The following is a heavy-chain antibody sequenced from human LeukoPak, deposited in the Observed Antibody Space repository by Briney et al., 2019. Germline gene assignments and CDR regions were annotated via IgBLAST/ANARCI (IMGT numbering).Heavy chain of an antibody. CDR2: VWNDGSTK. CDR1: GFTFRSYG. D-gene: IGHD3-10*01. V-gene: IGHV3-33*01. Sequence: GGSLRLSCAAAGFTFRSYGMHWVRQAPGKGLEWVAVVWNDGSTKYHVDSVKGRFTISRDNSKNTLYLQMNSLRAEDTAVYFCARDQFSAHGMDIWGQGTTVTVAS. J-gene: IGHJ6*02. CDR3: ARDQFSAHGMDI.